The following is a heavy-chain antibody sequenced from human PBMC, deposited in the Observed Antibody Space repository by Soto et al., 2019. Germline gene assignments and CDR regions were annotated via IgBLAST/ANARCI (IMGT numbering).Heavy chain of an antibody. CDR2: IIPIFGTA. J-gene: IGHJ4*02. D-gene: IGHD5-18*01. CDR3: AREGYSYGFRT. Sequence: SVKVSCKASGYTFTNYGINWVRQAPGQGLEWMGGIIPIFGTANYAQKFQGRVTITADESTSTAYMELSSLRSEDTAVYYCAREGYSYGFRTWGQGTLVTVSS. CDR1: GYTFTNYG. V-gene: IGHV1-69*13.